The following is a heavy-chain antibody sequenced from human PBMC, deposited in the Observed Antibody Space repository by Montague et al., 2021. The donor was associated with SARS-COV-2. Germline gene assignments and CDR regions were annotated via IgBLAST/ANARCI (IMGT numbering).Heavy chain of an antibody. V-gene: IGHV4-34*01. CDR1: GGSFSGYY. Sequence: SETLSLTCAVYGGSFSGYYWSWIRQPPGKGLEWIGEINHSGITKYNPSLKSRVTISVDTSKNQFSLKLSSVTAADTAVYYCARGTNRVFTYDYDCSGYASDYWGQGTLVTVSS. CDR3: ARGTNRVFTYDYDCSGYASDY. J-gene: IGHJ4*02. CDR2: INHSGIT. D-gene: IGHD3-22*01.